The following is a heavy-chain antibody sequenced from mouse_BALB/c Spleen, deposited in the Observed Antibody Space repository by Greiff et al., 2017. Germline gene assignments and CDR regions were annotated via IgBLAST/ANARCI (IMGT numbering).Heavy chain of an antibody. CDR1: GFSLTSYG. D-gene: IGHD2-1*01. Sequence: QVQLKESGPGLVAPSQSLSITCTVSGFSLTSYGVHWVRQPPGKGLEWLGVIWAGGSTNYNSALMSRLSISKDNSKSQVFLKMNSMQTDDTAMYYCARERGEYGNSYAMDYWGQGTSVTVSS. CDR2: IWAGGST. V-gene: IGHV2-9*02. CDR3: ARERGEYGNSYAMDY. J-gene: IGHJ4*01.